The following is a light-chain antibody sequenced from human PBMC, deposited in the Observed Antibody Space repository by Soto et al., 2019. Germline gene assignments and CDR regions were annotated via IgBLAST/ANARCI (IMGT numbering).Light chain of an antibody. CDR2: EVS. Sequence: QSALTQPASVSGSPGQSITISCTGTSSDVGGYNYVSWYQQHPGKAPKLMIYEVSNRPSGVSNRFSGSKSGNTASLTISGLQAEDEADYYCSSYAGSYLGFGGGTKLTVL. CDR3: SSYAGSYLG. CDR1: SSDVGGYNY. V-gene: IGLV2-14*01. J-gene: IGLJ3*02.